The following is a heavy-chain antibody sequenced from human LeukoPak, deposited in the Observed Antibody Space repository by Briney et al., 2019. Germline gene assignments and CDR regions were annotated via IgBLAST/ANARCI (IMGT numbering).Heavy chain of an antibody. V-gene: IGHV4-34*01. CDR3: ARGPDIVVVPAATDGMDV. CDR2: INHSGST. Sequence: SETLSLTCAVYGGSFSGYYWSWIRQPPGKGLERIGEINHSGSTNYNPSLKSRVTISVDTSKNQFSLKLSSVTAADTAVYYCARGPDIVVVPAATDGMDVWGQGTTVTVSS. CDR1: GGSFSGYY. J-gene: IGHJ6*02. D-gene: IGHD2-2*01.